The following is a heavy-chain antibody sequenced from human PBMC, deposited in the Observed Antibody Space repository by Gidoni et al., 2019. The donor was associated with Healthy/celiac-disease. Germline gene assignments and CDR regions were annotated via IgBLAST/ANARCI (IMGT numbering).Heavy chain of an antibody. J-gene: IGHJ6*03. V-gene: IGHV1-8*01. CDR1: GYTFTSYD. Sequence: QVQLVQSGAEVKKPGASVKVSCKASGYTFTSYDINWVRQATGQGLEWMGWMNPNSGNTGYAQKFQGRVTMTRNTSISTAYMELSSLRSEDTAVYYCARCYYDSSGYYYYYYYMDVWGKGTTVTVSS. CDR2: MNPNSGNT. D-gene: IGHD3-22*01. CDR3: ARCYYDSSGYYYYYYYMDV.